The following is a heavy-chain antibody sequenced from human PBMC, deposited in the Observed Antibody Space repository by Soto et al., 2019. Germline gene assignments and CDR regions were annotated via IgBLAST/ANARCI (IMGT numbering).Heavy chain of an antibody. J-gene: IGHJ6*02. Sequence: ASVKVSCKASGYTFTTYYIHWVRQAPGQGLEWMGIIDPSGGSTTYAQNLQDRVTMTRXXXXXXIXMXLXXXXSEXTAVYYCARAIYYGTDGWGQGTTVTVSS. CDR1: GYTFTTYY. V-gene: IGHV1-46*04. CDR3: ARAIYYGTDG. CDR2: IDPSGGST.